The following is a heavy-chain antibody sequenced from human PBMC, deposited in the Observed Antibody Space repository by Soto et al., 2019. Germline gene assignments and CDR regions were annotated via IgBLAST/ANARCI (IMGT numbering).Heavy chain of an antibody. CDR2: VSGSGSKT. D-gene: IGHD3-22*01. V-gene: IGHV3-23*04. J-gene: IGHJ4*02. Sequence: EVQVVESGGGFVQPGGSHRLSCVASGFTFNSYAMTWVRQSPEKGLEWVSTVSGSGSKTYYSQSVQGRFTISRDNSKNTVFLQMRSLRAEDSAIYFCAKGRYFDVDGGCANFWGQGTLVTVSS. CDR1: GFTFNSYA. CDR3: AKGRYFDVDGGCANF.